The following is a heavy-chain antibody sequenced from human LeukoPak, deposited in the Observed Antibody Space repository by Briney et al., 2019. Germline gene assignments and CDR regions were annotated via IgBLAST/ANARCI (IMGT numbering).Heavy chain of an antibody. CDR1: GFTASGYW. V-gene: IGHV3-74*01. J-gene: IGHJ4*02. D-gene: IGHD2/OR15-2a*01. CDR3: ARDGQGPISLDS. Sequence: PGGSLRLSCAASGFTASGYWMHWVRQHPARGPMSLSYITEDGSGKSYEDSVRGRFTISRDNAKNTVHLQMNSLRVDDTAVYYCARDGQGPISLDSWGQGTPVTVSS. CDR2: ITEDGSGK.